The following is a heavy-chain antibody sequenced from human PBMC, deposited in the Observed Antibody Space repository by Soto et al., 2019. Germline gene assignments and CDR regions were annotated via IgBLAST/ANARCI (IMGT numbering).Heavy chain of an antibody. J-gene: IGHJ5*02. V-gene: IGHV1-69*13. Sequence: ASVKVSCKASGGTFSSYAISWVRQAPGQGLEWMGGIIPIFGTANYAQKFQGRVTITADESTSTAYMELSSLRSEDTAVYYCAREEGATPLFWFDPWGQGTLVTVSS. CDR1: GGTFSSYA. D-gene: IGHD1-26*01. CDR2: IIPIFGTA. CDR3: AREEGATPLFWFDP.